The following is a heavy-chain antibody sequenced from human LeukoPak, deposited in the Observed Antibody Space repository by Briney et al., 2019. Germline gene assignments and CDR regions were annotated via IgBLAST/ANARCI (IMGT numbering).Heavy chain of an antibody. D-gene: IGHD2-2*01. J-gene: IGHJ3*02. CDR2: IIPIFGTA. CDR1: GGTFSSYA. V-gene: IGHV1-69*13. CDR3: ARAGLSCSSTSCPDAFDI. Sequence: ASVKVSCKASGGTFSSYAISWVRQAPGQGLEWMGGIIPIFGTANYAQKFQGRVTITADESTSTAYMELSSLRSEDTAVYYCARAGLSCSSTSCPDAFDIWGQGTMVTVSS.